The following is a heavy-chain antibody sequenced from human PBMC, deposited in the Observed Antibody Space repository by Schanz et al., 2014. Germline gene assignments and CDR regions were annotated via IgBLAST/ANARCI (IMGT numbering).Heavy chain of an antibody. CDR1: GFTFSSYA. CDR2: IATSSSTR. J-gene: IGHJ4*01. D-gene: IGHD6-13*01. CDR3: AREQIMAAAGLVDY. Sequence: EVQLLESGGGLVQPGGSLRLSCAASGFTFSSYAMSWVRQAPGKGLEWVSYIATSSSTRHYADSVKGRVTVSRDSGQNSLYLQMNSLRAEDTAVYYCAREQIMAAAGLVDYWGHGTLVTVSS. V-gene: IGHV3-48*01.